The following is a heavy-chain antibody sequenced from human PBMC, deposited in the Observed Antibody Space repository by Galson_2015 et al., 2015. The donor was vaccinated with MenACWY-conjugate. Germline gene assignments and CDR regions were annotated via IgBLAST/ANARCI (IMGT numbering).Heavy chain of an antibody. CDR3: ATFPARDGGAFYFDY. Sequence: SVKVSCKVSGYILSELAIHWVRQAPGKGLEWMGGLDPEDGETVYARQFQGRATMTEDTSRHTAYMQLSGLRYEDTAVYLCATFPARDGGAFYFDYWGQGTLVTVSS. CDR2: LDPEDGET. CDR1: GYILSELA. J-gene: IGHJ4*02. D-gene: IGHD3-10*01. V-gene: IGHV1-24*01.